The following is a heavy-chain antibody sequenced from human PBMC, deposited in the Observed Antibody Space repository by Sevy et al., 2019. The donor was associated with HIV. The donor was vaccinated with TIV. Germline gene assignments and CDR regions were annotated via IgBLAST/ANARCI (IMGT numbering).Heavy chain of an antibody. CDR3: AREDYYGSGSYYGPLDY. CDR2: ISSSSSTI. J-gene: IGHJ4*02. D-gene: IGHD3-10*01. V-gene: IGHV3-48*01. Sequence: GGSLRLSCAASGFTFSSYSMNWVRQAPGKGLEWVSYISSSSSTIYYADSVKGRFTISRDNAKNSLYLQMNGLRAEDTAVYYCAREDYYGSGSYYGPLDYWGQGTLVTVSS. CDR1: GFTFSSYS.